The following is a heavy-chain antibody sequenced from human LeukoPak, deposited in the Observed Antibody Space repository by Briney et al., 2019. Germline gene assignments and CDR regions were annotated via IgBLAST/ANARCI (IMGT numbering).Heavy chain of an antibody. J-gene: IGHJ1*01. D-gene: IGHD4/OR15-4a*01. V-gene: IGHV3-7*01. Sequence: GGSLRLSCAASGFTFSTSWMTWVRQAPGKGLEWVANINQGESESYYVDSVKGRFTISRDNARNSLYLQMNTLRAEDTAVYYCASLTHGRDWGQGTLVTVSS. CDR2: INQGESES. CDR3: ASLTHGRD. CDR1: GFTFSTSW.